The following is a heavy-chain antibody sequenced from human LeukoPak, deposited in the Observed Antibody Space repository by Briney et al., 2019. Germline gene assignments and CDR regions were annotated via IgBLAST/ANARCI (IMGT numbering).Heavy chain of an antibody. Sequence: PSETLSLTCTVSGGSISSGSYYWSWIRQPAGKGLEWIGRIYTSGSTNYNPSLKMRVTISVDTSKNQFSLKLSSVTAADTAVYYCARDPDYSTDYYYYMDVWGKGTTVTVSS. CDR1: GGSISSGSYY. V-gene: IGHV4-61*02. D-gene: IGHD4-11*01. CDR3: ARDPDYSTDYYYYMDV. J-gene: IGHJ6*03. CDR2: IYTSGST.